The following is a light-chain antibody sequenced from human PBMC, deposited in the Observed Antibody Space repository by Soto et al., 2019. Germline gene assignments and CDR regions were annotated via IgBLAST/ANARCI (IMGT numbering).Light chain of an antibody. V-gene: IGKV3-20*01. CDR3: QQYGSSPPLS. J-gene: IGKJ4*01. Sequence: EILMTQSPATLSPSPGERASLCCRASQSVDSNLASYQQQPGQAPRLLISGASTRATGIPHRFSGSGSGTAFTLTLSRLDPQDFAVYYCQQYGSSPPLSFGRGTKV. CDR2: GAS. CDR1: QSVDSN.